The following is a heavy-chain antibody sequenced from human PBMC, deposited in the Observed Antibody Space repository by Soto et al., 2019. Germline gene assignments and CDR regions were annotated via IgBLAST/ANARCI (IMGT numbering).Heavy chain of an antibody. CDR3: ARGPPAAIHYYYYSMDV. CDR2: INPNSGGT. J-gene: IGHJ6*03. V-gene: IGHV1-2*04. D-gene: IGHD2-2*01. CDR1: GYTFTGYY. Sequence: QVQLVQSGAEVKKPGASVKVSCKASGYTFTGYYMHWVRQAPGQGLEWMGWINPNSGGTNYAQKFQGWVTMTRDTSISTAYMELSRLRSDDTAVYYCARGPPAAIHYYYYSMDVWGKGTTVTVSS.